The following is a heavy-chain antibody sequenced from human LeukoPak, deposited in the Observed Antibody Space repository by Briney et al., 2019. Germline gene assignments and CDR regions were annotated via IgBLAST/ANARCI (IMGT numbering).Heavy chain of an antibody. Sequence: KPSETLSLTCAVYGGSFSGYYWSWIRQPPGKGLEWIGEINHSGSTNYNPSLKSRVTISVDTSKNQFSLKLSSVTAADTAVYYCARGRATKYSSSFWSVDPPSYYFDYWGQGTLVTVSS. CDR1: GGSFSGYY. CDR3: ARGRATKYSSSFWSVDPPSYYFDY. J-gene: IGHJ4*02. V-gene: IGHV4-34*01. D-gene: IGHD6-13*01. CDR2: INHSGST.